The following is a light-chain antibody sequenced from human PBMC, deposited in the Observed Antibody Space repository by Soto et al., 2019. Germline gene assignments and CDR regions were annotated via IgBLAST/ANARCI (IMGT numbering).Light chain of an antibody. CDR2: EVR. CDR3: SSFTYKSTLI. V-gene: IGLV2-14*03. J-gene: IGLJ2*01. CDR1: MRDIGAYNL. Sequence: QSALTQPASVSGSPGQSITISCAGTMRDIGAYNLVSWYQQHPGKAPQLIIYEVRNRTSGISFRFSGSKSGNTASLTISGLQAEDEADYYCSSFTYKSTLIFGGGTKVTVL.